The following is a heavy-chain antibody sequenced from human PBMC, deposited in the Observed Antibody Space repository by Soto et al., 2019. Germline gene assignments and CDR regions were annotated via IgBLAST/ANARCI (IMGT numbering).Heavy chain of an antibody. J-gene: IGHJ4*02. CDR2: ISGSGDTT. CDR3: AKADYSYSWAPGDY. D-gene: IGHD6-13*01. V-gene: IGHV3-23*01. CDR1: GFTFSSYS. Sequence: GGSLRLSCAASGFTFSSYSMIWVRQAPGKGLEWVSSISGSGDTTYYADSVKGRFTISRDNSKNTLYLQMNSLRVEDTALYYCAKADYSYSWAPGDYWGQGTLVTVSS.